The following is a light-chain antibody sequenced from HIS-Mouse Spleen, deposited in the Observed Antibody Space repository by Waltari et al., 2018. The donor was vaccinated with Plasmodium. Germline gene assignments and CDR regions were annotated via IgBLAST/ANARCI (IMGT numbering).Light chain of an antibody. Sequence: QSALTQPASVSGSPGQSITISCTGTSSDVGSYHLVSWYQQHPGKAPKLMIYEGSQRPSGVSNRFSGSKSGNTASLTISGLQAEDEADYYCCSYAGSSTFVVFGGGTKLTVL. CDR1: SSDVGSYHL. CDR2: EGS. V-gene: IGLV2-23*03. CDR3: CSYAGSSTFVV. J-gene: IGLJ2*01.